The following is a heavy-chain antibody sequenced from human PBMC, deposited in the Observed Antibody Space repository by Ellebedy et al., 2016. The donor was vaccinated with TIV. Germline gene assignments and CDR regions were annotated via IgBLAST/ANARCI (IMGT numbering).Heavy chain of an antibody. V-gene: IGHV7-4-1*02. J-gene: IGHJ4*02. D-gene: IGHD3-16*02. Sequence: AASVKVSCKTSGYSLTAYTMNWVRQDPGKGLEWLGYINTKTGDPTYAQGLTGRYVFFLYTSVSTAYLQITSLRSDDTAIYYCAIAFRPLGELSLPFHWGQGTLITVSS. CDR1: GYSLTAYT. CDR3: AIAFRPLGELSLPFH. CDR2: INTKTGDP.